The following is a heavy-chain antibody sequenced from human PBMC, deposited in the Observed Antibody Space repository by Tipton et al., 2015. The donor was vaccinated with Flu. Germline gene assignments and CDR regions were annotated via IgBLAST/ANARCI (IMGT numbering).Heavy chain of an antibody. CDR2: IYYSGTT. CDR3: AKEGSYNILTNYYNKGVDP. J-gene: IGHJ5*02. D-gene: IGHD3-9*01. V-gene: IGHV4-39*07. CDR1: YY. Sequence: YYWGWFRQSPGTGLEWIGSIYYSGTTYYNPSLKSRVTMSIDTSKNQFSLKVTSVTAADTAVYYCAKEGSYNILTNYYNKGVDPWGQGTLVIVSS.